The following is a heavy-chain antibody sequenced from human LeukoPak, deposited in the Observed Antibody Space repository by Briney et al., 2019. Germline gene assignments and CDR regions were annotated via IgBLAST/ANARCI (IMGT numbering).Heavy chain of an antibody. Sequence: PSETLSLTCTVSGGSISSYYWSWIRQPPGKGLEWIGYIYYSGSTNYNPSLKSRVTISVDTSKNQFSQKLSSVTAADTAVYYCARGQYYGSGGLDYWGQGTLVTVSS. CDR3: ARGQYYGSGGLDY. J-gene: IGHJ4*02. CDR1: GGSISSYY. V-gene: IGHV4-59*01. CDR2: IYYSGST. D-gene: IGHD3-10*01.